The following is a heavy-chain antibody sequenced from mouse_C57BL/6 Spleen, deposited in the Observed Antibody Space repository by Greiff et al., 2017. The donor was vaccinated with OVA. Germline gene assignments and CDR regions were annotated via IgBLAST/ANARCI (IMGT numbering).Heavy chain of an antibody. CDR2: ISGGGGNT. Sequence: EVQRVESGGGLVKPGGSLKLSCAASGFTFSSYTMSWVRQTPEKRLEWVATISGGGGNTYYPDSVKGRFTISRDNAKNTLYLQMSSLRSEDTALYYCARQTAQALFAYWGQGTLVTVSA. CDR1: GFTFSSYT. V-gene: IGHV5-9*01. J-gene: IGHJ3*01. D-gene: IGHD3-2*02. CDR3: ARQTAQALFAY.